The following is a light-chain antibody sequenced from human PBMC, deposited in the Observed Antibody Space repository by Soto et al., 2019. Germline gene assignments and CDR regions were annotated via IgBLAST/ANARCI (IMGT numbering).Light chain of an antibody. CDR3: SSYTTSNTRQIV. Sequence: QSALTQPASVSGSPGQSITISCTGTNSDVGGYNYVSWYQQHPGKAPKFMIYDVSSRPSGVSDRFSGSKSGNTASLTISGLQAEDEAYYCCSSYTTSNTRQIVFGTGTKVTV. J-gene: IGLJ1*01. CDR1: NSDVGGYNY. CDR2: DVS. V-gene: IGLV2-14*01.